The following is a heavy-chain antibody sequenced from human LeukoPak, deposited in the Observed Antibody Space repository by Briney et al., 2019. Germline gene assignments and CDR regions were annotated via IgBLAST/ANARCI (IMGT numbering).Heavy chain of an antibody. CDR1: GFTFSSYA. CDR2: ISGSGGST. D-gene: IGHD5-18*01. Sequence: GGSLRLSCAASGFTFSSYAMSWVRQAPGKGLEWVSAISGSGGSTYYADSVKGRFTISRDNSKNPLYPQMNTLRAEDPAVYYCTTRAGYNCVYWGQGTLVTVSS. CDR3: TTRAGYNCVY. J-gene: IGHJ4*02. V-gene: IGHV3-23*01.